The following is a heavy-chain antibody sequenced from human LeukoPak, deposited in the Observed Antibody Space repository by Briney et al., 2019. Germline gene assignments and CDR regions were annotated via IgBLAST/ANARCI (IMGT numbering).Heavy chain of an antibody. D-gene: IGHD4-17*01. CDR1: GNSVSNYY. CDR2: IYTSGTT. CDR3: ATSPTTVTYRGAFDI. V-gene: IGHV4-4*07. Sequence: PSEPLSLPCTVSGNSVSNYYWNWLRQPAGKGREWIGRIYTSGTTNYNPSLKSRVTMSVDTSKSLFSLKLTSVIAADTAVYYCATSPTTVTYRGAFDIWGQGTMVTVSS. J-gene: IGHJ3*02.